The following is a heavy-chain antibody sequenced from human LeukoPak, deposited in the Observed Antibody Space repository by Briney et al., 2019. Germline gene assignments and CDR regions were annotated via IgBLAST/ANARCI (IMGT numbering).Heavy chain of an antibody. J-gene: IGHJ4*02. CDR1: GYTFTSYG. D-gene: IGHD6-13*01. Sequence: ASVKVSCKASGYTFTSYGISWVRQAPGQGLEWMGWINPNSGDTNYAQKFQGRVTMTRDTSISTAYMELRRLRSDDTAVYYCAREVISSSWFPFDYWGTGTLVTVSS. V-gene: IGHV1-18*01. CDR3: AREVISSSWFPFDY. CDR2: INPNSGDT.